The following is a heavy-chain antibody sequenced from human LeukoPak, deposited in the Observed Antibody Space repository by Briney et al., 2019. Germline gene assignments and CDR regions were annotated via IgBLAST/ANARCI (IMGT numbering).Heavy chain of an antibody. CDR2: INPNSGGT. J-gene: IGHJ4*02. CDR3: ARELYDSSGYEFDY. Sequence: ASEKVSCKASGYTFTGYYMHWVRQAPGQGLEWMGWINPNSGGTNYAQKFQGRVTMTRDTSISTAYMELSRLISDDTAVYYCARELYDSSGYEFDYWGQGTLVTVSS. D-gene: IGHD3-22*01. V-gene: IGHV1-2*02. CDR1: GYTFTGYY.